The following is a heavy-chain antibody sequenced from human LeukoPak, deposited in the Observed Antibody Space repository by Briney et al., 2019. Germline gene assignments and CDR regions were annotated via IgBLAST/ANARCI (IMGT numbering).Heavy chain of an antibody. CDR1: GFTFSSYS. J-gene: IGHJ4*02. CDR3: ARDPYYFASGSYSDY. D-gene: IGHD3-10*01. Sequence: PRRSLRLSCPASGFTFSSYSMNWVRQAHGKGLEWVSSISSSSSYIYYADSVKGRFTISRDNAKNSLYLQMNSLTAEDTAVYYCARDPYYFASGSYSDYWGQGTLVTVSS. V-gene: IGHV3-21*01. CDR2: ISSSSSYI.